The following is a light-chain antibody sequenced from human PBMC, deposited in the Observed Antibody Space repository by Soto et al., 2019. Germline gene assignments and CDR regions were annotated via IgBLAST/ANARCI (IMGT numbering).Light chain of an antibody. J-gene: IGLJ3*02. Sequence: QSALTQPACVSGSPGQSITISCTGTSSDVGGYNYVSWYQHHPGKAPKLMIYDVSNRPSGVSSRFSGSKSGNTASLTISGLQAEDEADYYCSSYTSSSTLLFGGGTKLTVL. CDR2: DVS. V-gene: IGLV2-14*03. CDR3: SSYTSSSTLL. CDR1: SSDVGGYNY.